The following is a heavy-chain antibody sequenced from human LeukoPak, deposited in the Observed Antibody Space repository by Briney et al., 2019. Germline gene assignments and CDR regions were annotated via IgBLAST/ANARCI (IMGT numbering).Heavy chain of an antibody. CDR3: ATGIPYYYGSGSYYNVMGY. CDR1: GYTLTELS. Sequence: ASVKVSCKVSGYTLTELSMHWVRQAPGKGLEWMGGFDPVYGETNYAQRFQGRVTMTEDTSTDTAYMELSSLRSEDTAVYYCATGIPYYYGSGSYYNVMGYWGQGTLVTVSS. V-gene: IGHV1-24*01. CDR2: FDPVYGET. J-gene: IGHJ4*02. D-gene: IGHD3-10*01.